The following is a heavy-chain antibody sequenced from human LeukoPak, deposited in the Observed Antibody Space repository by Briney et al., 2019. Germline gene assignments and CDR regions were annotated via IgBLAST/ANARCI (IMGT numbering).Heavy chain of an antibody. D-gene: IGHD2-15*01. CDR1: GLTFSSYD. J-gene: IGHJ3*02. CDR2: ISGSGDST. CDR3: ARDGGIGYCSGGSCEDYAFDI. Sequence: GGSLRLSCAVSGLTFSSYDMSWVRQAPGKGLEGVSVISGSGDSTDYADSVKGRFTISRDNSKSTLYLQMNSLRVEDTAVYYCARDGGIGYCSGGSCEDYAFDIWGQGTMVTVSS. V-gene: IGHV3-23*01.